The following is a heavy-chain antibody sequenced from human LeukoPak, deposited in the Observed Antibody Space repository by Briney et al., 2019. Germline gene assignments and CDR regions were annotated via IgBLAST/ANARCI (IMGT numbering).Heavy chain of an antibody. J-gene: IGHJ4*02. CDR1: GFTFSSYE. D-gene: IGHD6-19*01. V-gene: IGHV3-48*03. Sequence: PVGSLRLSCAASGFTFSSYEMNWVRQAPGKGLEWVSYISSSGSTIYYADSVKGRFTISRDNAKNSLYLQMNSLRAEDTAVYYCAREPYSSGLDYWGQGTLVTVSS. CDR2: ISSSGSTI. CDR3: AREPYSSGLDY.